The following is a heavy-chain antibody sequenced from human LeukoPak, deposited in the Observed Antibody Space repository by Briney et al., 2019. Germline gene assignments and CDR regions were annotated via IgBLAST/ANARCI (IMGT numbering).Heavy chain of an antibody. CDR1: GFTFSSYW. Sequence: PGGSLRLSCAASGFTFSSYWMSWVRQAPGKGLQWVASIKQDGSEKYYVDSVKGRFTISRDNAKNSLYLQMNSLRAEDTAVYYCAKDLFFLGLVPWGFDYWGQGTLVTVSS. CDR2: IKQDGSEK. V-gene: IGHV3-7*01. D-gene: IGHD6-19*01. J-gene: IGHJ4*02. CDR3: AKDLFFLGLVPWGFDY.